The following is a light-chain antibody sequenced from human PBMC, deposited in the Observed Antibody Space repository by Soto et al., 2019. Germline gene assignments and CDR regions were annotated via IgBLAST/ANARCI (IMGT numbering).Light chain of an antibody. CDR3: QQSYSTPLT. Sequence: DIQMTQSPSSLSASVGDRVTITCRASQSISSYLNWYQQKPGKAPKLLIYAASSLQSGDPSWFSGSGSWTDFPLNISSLQPEDFATYYWQQSYSTPLTFGGGTKVVIK. CDR1: QSISSY. CDR2: AAS. J-gene: IGKJ4*01. V-gene: IGKV1-39*01.